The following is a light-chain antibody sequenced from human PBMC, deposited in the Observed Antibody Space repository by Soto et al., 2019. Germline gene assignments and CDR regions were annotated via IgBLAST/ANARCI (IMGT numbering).Light chain of an antibody. CDR2: GAS. Sequence: EIVMTQSPATLSVSPGERATLSCRASQSVSNNLAWYQQKPGQAPRLLIYGASTRATGIPARFSGSGSGTEFTLTISSLQYEDFAVYYCQQYNNWPGTFGGGTVVEIK. J-gene: IGKJ4*01. CDR3: QQYNNWPGT. CDR1: QSVSNN. V-gene: IGKV3-15*01.